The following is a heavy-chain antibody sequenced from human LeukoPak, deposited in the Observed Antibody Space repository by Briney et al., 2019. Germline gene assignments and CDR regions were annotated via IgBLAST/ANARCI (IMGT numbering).Heavy chain of an antibody. D-gene: IGHD4-23*01. Sequence: SETLSLTCTVSGGSISSHYWSWIRQPPGKGLEWIGYIYYSGSTNYNPSLESRVTISVDTSKNQFSLKLSSVTAADTAVYYCARDAEGGGILFNYWGQGTLVTVSS. CDR2: IYYSGST. V-gene: IGHV4-59*11. J-gene: IGHJ4*02. CDR3: ARDAEGGGILFNY. CDR1: GGSISSHY.